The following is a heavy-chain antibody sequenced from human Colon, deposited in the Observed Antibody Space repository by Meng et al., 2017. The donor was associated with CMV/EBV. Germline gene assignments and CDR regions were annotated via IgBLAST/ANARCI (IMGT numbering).Heavy chain of an antibody. CDR3: GKWLDGRPAGDFDS. V-gene: IGHV3-23*01. CDR2: ISGSGAST. CDR1: GFTVNNDA. Sequence: QRWESGGGLVRPGGPLRLSCAAAGFTVNNDAMSWVRQAPGEGLEWVSTISGSGASTYYLDSVKGRFTISRDNSKDILYLQMNSLRAEDTAVYFCGKWLDGRPAGDFDSWGQGTLVTVSS. D-gene: IGHD1-26*01. J-gene: IGHJ4*02.